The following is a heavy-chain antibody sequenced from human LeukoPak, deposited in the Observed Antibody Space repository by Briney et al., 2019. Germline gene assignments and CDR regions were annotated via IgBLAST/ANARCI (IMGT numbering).Heavy chain of an antibody. Sequence: GGSLRLSCAASGFTFSSYTMNWVRQAPGKGLEWVSSISSSSSYVYYADSLKGRFTISRDNAKNSLYLQMNSLKTEDTAVYYCTTRRTYYYDSSGYPPFDYWGQGTLVTVSS. CDR1: GFTFSSYT. V-gene: IGHV3-21*03. CDR2: ISSSSSYV. CDR3: TTRRTYYYDSSGYPPFDY. J-gene: IGHJ4*02. D-gene: IGHD3-22*01.